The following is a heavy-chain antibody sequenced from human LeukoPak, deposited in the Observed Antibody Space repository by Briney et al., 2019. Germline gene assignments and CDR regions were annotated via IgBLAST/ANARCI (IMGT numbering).Heavy chain of an antibody. V-gene: IGHV4-30-4*01. CDR2: IYYSGST. J-gene: IGHJ5*02. CDR3: ARDGWAEYRSSTSCSEDNWFDP. CDR1: GGSISSGDYY. D-gene: IGHD2-2*01. Sequence: PSETLSLTCTVSGGSISSGDYYWSWIRQPPGKGLEWIGYIYYSGSTYYNPSLKSRVTISVDTSKNQFSLKLSSVTAADTAVYYCARDGWAEYRSSTSCSEDNWFDPWGQGTLVTVSS.